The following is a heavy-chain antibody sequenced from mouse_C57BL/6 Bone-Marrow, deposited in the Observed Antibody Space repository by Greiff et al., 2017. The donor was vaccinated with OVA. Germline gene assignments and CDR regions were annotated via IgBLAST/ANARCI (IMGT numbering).Heavy chain of an antibody. CDR2: INPGSGGT. V-gene: IGHV1-54*01. CDR3: ARSALWFRN. CDR1: GYAFTNYL. J-gene: IGHJ4*01. D-gene: IGHD2-2*01. Sequence: VQLQQSGAELVRPGTSVKVSCKASGYAFTNYLIEWVKQRPGQGLEWIGVINPGSGGTNYNEKFKGKATLTADKYSSTAYMQLSSLTSKDSAVYFCARSALWFRNWGQGTSVTVSS.